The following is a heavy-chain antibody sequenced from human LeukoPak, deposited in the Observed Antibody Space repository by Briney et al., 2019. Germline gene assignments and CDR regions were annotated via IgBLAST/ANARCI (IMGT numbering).Heavy chain of an antibody. CDR1: GFPFNDYY. V-gene: IGHV3-11*01. CDR2: INIGGTNT. CDR3: ATDGAGFDT. J-gene: IGHJ5*02. Sequence: GGSLRLSCAASGFPFNDYYMSGPRQAPGKGLEWLSYINIGGTNTHYADSVKGRFTISRENAKKSLYLEMNNLRAEDTAVYYCATDGAGFDTWGQGVLVTVSS.